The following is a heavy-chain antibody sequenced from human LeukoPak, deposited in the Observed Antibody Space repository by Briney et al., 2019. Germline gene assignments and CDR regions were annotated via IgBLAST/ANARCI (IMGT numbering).Heavy chain of an antibody. CDR1: GFKFSSFS. J-gene: IGHJ4*02. Sequence: PGGSLRLSCAASGFKFSSFSMGWVRQAPGKGLEWLSYITSTSSATYYADSLQGRFTISRDNAKNSLYLQINSLRADDTAVYYCARAIASYGDSAYWGQGTPVTVSS. CDR2: ITSTSSAT. D-gene: IGHD5-18*01. V-gene: IGHV3-48*04. CDR3: ARAIASYGDSAY.